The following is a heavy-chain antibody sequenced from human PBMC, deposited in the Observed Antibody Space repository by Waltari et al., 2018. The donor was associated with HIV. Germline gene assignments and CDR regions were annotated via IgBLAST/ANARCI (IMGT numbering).Heavy chain of an antibody. V-gene: IGHV1-2*06. D-gene: IGHD3-16*01. CDR3: ARGEDVSLTHLPPGFRLEF. J-gene: IGHJ4*02. CDR1: GDRFSNYF. CDR2: INPDPGDT. Sequence: QTLLVQSESEVRAPGASVVLSCKASGDRFSNYFLYWLRQAPGQGLEWMGRINPDPGDTTYSQTFRTRVTMTRDPSPASTYMEMTRLTAADTATYFCARGEDVSLTHLPPGFRLEFWGKGSLVSVSS.